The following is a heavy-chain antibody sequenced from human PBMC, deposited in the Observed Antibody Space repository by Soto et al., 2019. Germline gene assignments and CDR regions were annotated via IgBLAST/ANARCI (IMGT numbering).Heavy chain of an antibody. V-gene: IGHV3-9*02. CDR1: GFTSDDYA. J-gene: IGHJ4*02. Sequence: ESGGGLVPPGRSLRLSFAASGFTSDDYAMHLVRQAPGKGLEWVSGIYWNSNRIDYADSVKGRFIISRDNAKNSLYLQMNSLRVEDTALYYCIKEISPGGVDHWGQGTLVTVSS. CDR3: IKEISPGGVDH. D-gene: IGHD3-16*01. CDR2: IYWNSNRI.